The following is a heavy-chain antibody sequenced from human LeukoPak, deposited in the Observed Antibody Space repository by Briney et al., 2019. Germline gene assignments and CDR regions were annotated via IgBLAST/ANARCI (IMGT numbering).Heavy chain of an antibody. V-gene: IGHV3-21*01. Sequence: GGSLRLSCAPSGFTFSRYSMRSVSGAPGRGVEWVSSISSSSSYRYYADSVKGRFNISRANANNTMYLQMNSLRAEDTAVYYCARDTVYYYDSSGYSPSYYLDYWGQGTLVTVSS. CDR1: GFTFSRYS. J-gene: IGHJ4*02. D-gene: IGHD3-22*01. CDR2: ISSSSSYR. CDR3: ARDTVYYYDSSGYSPSYYLDY.